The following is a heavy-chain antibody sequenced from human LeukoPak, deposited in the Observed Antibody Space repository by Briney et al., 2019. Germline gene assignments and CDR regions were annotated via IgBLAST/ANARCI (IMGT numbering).Heavy chain of an antibody. J-gene: IGHJ4*02. CDR2: ISGSGGST. Sequence: GGSLRLSCAASGFTFSSYWMHWVRQAPGKGLGWVSAISGSGGSTYYADSVKGRFTISRDNSKNTLYLQMNSLRAEDTAVYYCANFDPAAMQFDYWGQGTLVTVSS. CDR3: ANFDPAAMQFDY. V-gene: IGHV3-23*01. CDR1: GFTFSSYW. D-gene: IGHD2-2*01.